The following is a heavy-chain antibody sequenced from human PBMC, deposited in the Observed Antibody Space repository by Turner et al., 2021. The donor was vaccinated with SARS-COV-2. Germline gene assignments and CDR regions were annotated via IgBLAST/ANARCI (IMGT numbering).Heavy chain of an antibody. J-gene: IGHJ6*02. V-gene: IGHV4-39*01. CDR2: IYYSGSA. Sequence: QLQLQESDPGLVKRSETMSLNCTVSGGSISSSSYYWGWIRQPPGKGLEWIGNIYYSGSAYYNPSLKSRVTISVDPSKNQFSLKLTSVTAADTAVYYCARLMDTAMDYYGTDFWGQGTTVTVSS. D-gene: IGHD5-18*01. CDR1: GGSISSSSYY. CDR3: ARLMDTAMDYYGTDF.